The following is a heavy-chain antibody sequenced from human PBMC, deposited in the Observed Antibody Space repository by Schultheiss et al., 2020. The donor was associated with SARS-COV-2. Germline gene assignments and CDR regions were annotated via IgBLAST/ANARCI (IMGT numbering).Heavy chain of an antibody. V-gene: IGHV4-30-4*01. J-gene: IGHJ6*02. CDR2: IYYSGST. CDR3: ARGVGSGYELYYYYGMDV. CDR1: GGSISSGDYY. Sequence: SETLSLTCTVSGGSISSGDYYWSWIRQPPGKGLEWIGYIYYSGSTYYNPSLKSRVTISVDTSKNQFSLKLSSVTAADTAVYYCARGVGSGYELYYYYGMDVWGQGTTVTVSS. D-gene: IGHD5-12*01.